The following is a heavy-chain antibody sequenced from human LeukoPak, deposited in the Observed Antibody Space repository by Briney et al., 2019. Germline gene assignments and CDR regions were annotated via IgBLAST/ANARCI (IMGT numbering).Heavy chain of an antibody. CDR2: ISYDGSNK. Sequence: GGSLRLSCAASGFTFSSYGMHWVRQAPGKGLKWVAVISYDGSNKYYADSVKGRFTISRDNSKNTLYLQMNSLRAEDTAVYYCATVRAGPRRFGYWGQGTLVTVSS. D-gene: IGHD6-19*01. J-gene: IGHJ4*02. CDR3: ATVRAGPRRFGY. V-gene: IGHV3-30*03. CDR1: GFTFSSYG.